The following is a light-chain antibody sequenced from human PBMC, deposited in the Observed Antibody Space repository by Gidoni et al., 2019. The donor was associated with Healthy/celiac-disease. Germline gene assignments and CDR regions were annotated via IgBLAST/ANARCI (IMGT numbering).Light chain of an antibody. CDR2: AAS. Sequence: AIRMTPSPSSFSASTGDRVTITCRASQGISSYLAWYQQKPGKAPKLLIYAASTLQSGVPSRVSGSGSGTDFTLTISCLQSEDFATYYCQQYYSYPFTFGPGTKVDIK. V-gene: IGKV1-8*01. J-gene: IGKJ3*01. CDR3: QQYYSYPFT. CDR1: QGISSY.